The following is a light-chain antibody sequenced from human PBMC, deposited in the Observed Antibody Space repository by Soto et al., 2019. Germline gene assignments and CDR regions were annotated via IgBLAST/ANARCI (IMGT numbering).Light chain of an antibody. Sequence: DTQMTQSPSALSTSVGDRVTITCRASQTIGNWLAWYQQKPGKAPKLLLYDASTLESGVPSRFSGSGSGTEFTLTISSMQPGDFATYYCQQYNSYPYTFGQGTKLRSN. CDR2: DAS. CDR3: QQYNSYPYT. V-gene: IGKV1-5*01. J-gene: IGKJ2*01. CDR1: QTIGNW.